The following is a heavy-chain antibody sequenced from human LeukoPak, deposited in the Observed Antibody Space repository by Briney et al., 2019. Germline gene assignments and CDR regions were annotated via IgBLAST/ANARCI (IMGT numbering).Heavy chain of an antibody. J-gene: IGHJ4*02. CDR1: GFTFSSYA. CDR2: ISGSGGGT. V-gene: IGHV3-23*01. CDR3: AKGKSGYYDY. Sequence: GGSLRLSCAASGFTFSSYAMTWVRQAPGKGLEWVSGISGSGGGTYYADSVKGRFTISRDNSKNTLYLQMNSLGAEETAVYYCAKGKSGYYDYWGQGTLVTVSS. D-gene: IGHD3-22*01.